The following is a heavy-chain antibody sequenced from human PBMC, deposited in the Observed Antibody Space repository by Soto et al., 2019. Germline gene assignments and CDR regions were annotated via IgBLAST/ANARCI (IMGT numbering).Heavy chain of an antibody. D-gene: IGHD1-26*01. J-gene: IGHJ4*02. CDR1: GFTFSSYA. CDR3: AKVSGRYYHFDY. V-gene: IGHV3-23*01. CDR2: ISGSGGST. Sequence: EVQLLESGGGLVQPGGSLRLSCAASGFTFSSYAMSWVRQAPGKGLEWVSAISGSGGSTYYADSVKGRFTISRDNTKNTLYLQMNSLRAEDTAVYCCAKVSGRYYHFDYWGQGTLVTVSA.